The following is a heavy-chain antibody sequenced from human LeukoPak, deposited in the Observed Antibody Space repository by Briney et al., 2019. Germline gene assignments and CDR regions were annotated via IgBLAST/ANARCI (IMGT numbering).Heavy chain of an antibody. D-gene: IGHD5-24*01. CDR2: IKQDGSEK. CDR3: ASGDGDYFDY. Sequence: GGSRRLYCAASGFTFSSYWMSWVRQAPGKGLEWVANIKQDGSEKYYVDSVRGRFTISRDNGKNSLYLQMNSLRAEDTAVYYCASGDGDYFDYWGQGTLVTVSS. V-gene: IGHV3-7*01. CDR1: GFTFSSYW. J-gene: IGHJ4*02.